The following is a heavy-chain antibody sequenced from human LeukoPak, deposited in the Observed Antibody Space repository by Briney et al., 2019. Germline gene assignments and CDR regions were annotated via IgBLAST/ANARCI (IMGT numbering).Heavy chain of an antibody. Sequence: PGGSLRLSCAASGFTFSSYAMSWVRQAPGKGLEWVSAISSSGSTIYYADSVKGRFTISRDNAKNSLYLQMNSLRAEDTAVYYCARELELRAGAFDIWGQGTMVTVSS. D-gene: IGHD1-7*01. CDR1: GFTFSSYA. CDR3: ARELELRAGAFDI. V-gene: IGHV3-48*04. J-gene: IGHJ3*02. CDR2: ISSSGSTI.